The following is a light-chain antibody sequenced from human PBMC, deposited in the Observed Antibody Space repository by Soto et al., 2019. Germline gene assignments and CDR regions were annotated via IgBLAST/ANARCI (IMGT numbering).Light chain of an antibody. V-gene: IGLV2-14*01. CDR1: SSDVGGYNY. CDR2: EVS. CDR3: SSYTSSSTQV. J-gene: IGLJ1*01. Sequence: QSALTQPASVSGSPGQSITISCTGTSSDVGGYNYVSWYQQHPGKAPKLMIYEVSNRPSGVSNRFSGSKSGNTASLTISGLQAEDEADYYSSSYTSSSTQVFVTGTKVTVL.